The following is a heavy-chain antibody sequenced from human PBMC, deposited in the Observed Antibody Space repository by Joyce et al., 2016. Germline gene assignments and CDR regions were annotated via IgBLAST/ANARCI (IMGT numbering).Heavy chain of an antibody. CDR1: GSTFSSSS. CDR2: ISGTSYYI. CDR3: ARGGISYYYAMDV. J-gene: IGHJ6*02. V-gene: IGHV3-21*01. Sequence: QLVESGGGVVKPGGSLRLSCEASGSTFSSSSRSWFRQAPGKGVEWVAAISGTSYYIFHAETVRGRFTVSRDNAKKTLYLQMNSLRAEDSAVFYCARGGISYYYAMDVWGQGTTVTVSS. D-gene: IGHD3-16*01.